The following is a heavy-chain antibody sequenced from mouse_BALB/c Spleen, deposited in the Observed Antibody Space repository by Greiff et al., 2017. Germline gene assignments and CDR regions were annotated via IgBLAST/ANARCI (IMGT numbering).Heavy chain of an antibody. CDR1: GFTFSSYT. CDR3: ARYGRTWFAY. J-gene: IGHJ3*01. D-gene: IGHD4-1*01. Sequence: EVMLVESGGGLVQPGGSRKLSCAASGFTFSSYTMSWVRQTPEKRLEWVATISSGGGNTYYPDSVKGRFTISRDNAKNNLYLQMSSLRSEDTALYYCARYGRTWFAYWGQGTLVTVSA. V-gene: IGHV5-9*03. CDR2: ISSGGGNT.